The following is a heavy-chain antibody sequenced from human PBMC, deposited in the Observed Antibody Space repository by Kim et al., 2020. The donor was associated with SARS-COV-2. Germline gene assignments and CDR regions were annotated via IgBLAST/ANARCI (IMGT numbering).Heavy chain of an antibody. D-gene: IGHD6-13*01. Sequence: GGSLRLSCAASGFTFSSYGMHWVRQAPGKGLEWVAVIWYDGSNKYYADSVKGRFTISRDNSKNTLYLQMNSLRAEDTAVYYCAKVRGIAAFAPFDYWGQGTLVTVSS. J-gene: IGHJ4*02. V-gene: IGHV3-33*06. CDR2: IWYDGSNK. CDR3: AKVRGIAAFAPFDY. CDR1: GFTFSSYG.